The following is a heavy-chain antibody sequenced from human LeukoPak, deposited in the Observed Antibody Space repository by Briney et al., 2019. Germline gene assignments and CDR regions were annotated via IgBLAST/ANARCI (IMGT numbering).Heavy chain of an antibody. CDR3: TRDRGAGARTIDC. CDR1: GFSVISSY. J-gene: IGHJ4*02. V-gene: IGHV3-66*01. CDR2: TYTGGST. D-gene: IGHD6-13*01. Sequence: PGGSLRLSCAVSGFSVISSYMSWVRQAPGEGLEWVSVTYTGGSTYYAGFVKGRFTISRDNSKNTLYLQMNSLRAEDTAVYYYTRDRGAGARTIDCWGQGTLVTVSS.